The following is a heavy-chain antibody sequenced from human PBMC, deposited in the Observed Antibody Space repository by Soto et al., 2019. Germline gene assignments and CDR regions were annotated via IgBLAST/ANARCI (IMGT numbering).Heavy chain of an antibody. CDR3: ARDQLLWLGELLDYYYYGMDV. CDR1: GGSISSYY. J-gene: IGHJ6*02. CDR2: IYYSGST. Sequence: SETLSLTCTVSGGSISSYYWSWIRQPPGKGLEWIGYIYYSGSTNYNPSLKSRVTISVDTSKNQFSLKLSSVTAADTAVYYCARDQLLWLGELLDYYYYGMDVWGQGTTVTVSS. D-gene: IGHD3-10*01. V-gene: IGHV4-59*12.